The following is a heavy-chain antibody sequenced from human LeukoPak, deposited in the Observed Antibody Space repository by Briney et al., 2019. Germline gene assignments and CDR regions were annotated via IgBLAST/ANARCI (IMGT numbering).Heavy chain of an antibody. J-gene: IGHJ4*02. CDR1: GLSFDFSGYA. D-gene: IGHD4-17*01. CDR3: AKGSIYGDYGDFDH. V-gene: IGHV3-23*01. CDR2: IIGIGTSN. Sequence: GGSLRLSCAASGLSFDFSGYAMSWVRQAPGEGLGWGSGIIGIGTSNYYADSVKGRFTISRDNSDNTLYLQMNSLRAEDTAVYYCAKGSIYGDYGDFDHWGQGTLVTVSS.